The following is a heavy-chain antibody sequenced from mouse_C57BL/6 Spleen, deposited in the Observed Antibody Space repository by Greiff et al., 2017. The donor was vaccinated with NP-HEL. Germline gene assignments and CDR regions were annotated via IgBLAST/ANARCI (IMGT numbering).Heavy chain of an antibody. CDR3: ARGGGSSPFDY. CDR2: IDPSDSYT. V-gene: IGHV1-59*01. CDR1: GYTFTSYW. D-gene: IGHD1-1*01. J-gene: IGHJ2*01. Sequence: QVQLQQPGAELVRPGTSVKLSCKASGYTFTSYWMHWVKQRPGQGLEWIGVIDPSDSYTNYNQKFKGKATLTVDTPSRQAYMQLSSLTSEDAAVYFCARGGGSSPFDYWGQGTTLTVSS.